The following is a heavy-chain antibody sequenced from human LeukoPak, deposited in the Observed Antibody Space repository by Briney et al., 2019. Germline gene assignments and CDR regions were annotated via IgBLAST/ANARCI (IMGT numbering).Heavy chain of an antibody. CDR1: GDSFSSGY. Sequence: PSETLSLTCTVSGDSFSSGYWSWIRQSPGKGLEWIGYTSHSDSTRYNPSLKSRVTMSIDTSMNQFSLKVTSVTAADTAVYYCARGRYLPLYFDYWGQGTLVTVSS. J-gene: IGHJ4*02. V-gene: IGHV4-59*12. CDR3: ARGRYLPLYFDY. D-gene: IGHD1-14*01. CDR2: TSHSDST.